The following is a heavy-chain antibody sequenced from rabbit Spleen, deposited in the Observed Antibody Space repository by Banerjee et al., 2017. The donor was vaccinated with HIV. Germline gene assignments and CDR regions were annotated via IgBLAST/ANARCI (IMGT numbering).Heavy chain of an antibody. D-gene: IGHD4-1*01. Sequence: QSLEESGGGLVQPGGSLTLSCKTSGFDFSSYSMSWVRQAPGKGLEWIGAIYTGRGGTDYANWVNRRFTISSDNAQYTVDLQMNSLTAADTATYFCARYYIFYGMDLWGQGTLVTVS. J-gene: IGHJ6*01. CDR3: ARYYIFYGMDL. CDR1: GFDFSSYS. CDR2: IYTGRGGT. V-gene: IGHV1S7*01.